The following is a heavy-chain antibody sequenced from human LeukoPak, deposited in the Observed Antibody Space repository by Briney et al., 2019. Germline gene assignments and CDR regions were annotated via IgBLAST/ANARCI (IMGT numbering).Heavy chain of an antibody. CDR2: IKQDGSEK. Sequence: GGSLRLSCAASGLTFSNYLMDWVRQAPGKGLEWVANIKQDGSEKNYVDSVKGRFIISRDNAKNSLYLQMNTLRADDTAVYYCARDGFGTGSNWGQGTLVTVSS. V-gene: IGHV3-7*03. CDR1: GLTFSNYL. CDR3: ARDGFGTGSN. J-gene: IGHJ4*02. D-gene: IGHD3-16*01.